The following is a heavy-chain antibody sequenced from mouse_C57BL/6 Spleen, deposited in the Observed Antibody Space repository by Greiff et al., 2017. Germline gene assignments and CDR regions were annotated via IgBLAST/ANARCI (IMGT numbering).Heavy chain of an antibody. D-gene: IGHD4-1*01. J-gene: IGHJ3*01. CDR1: GYTFTSHW. CDR3: ARAEGTEGCAY. Sequence: QVQLQQSGPELVRPGASVKISCKAPGYTFTSHWMQWVRQRPGQGLEWIGEIFPGSGRTYYTEQFQGKAPLTVDTSSSTAYMQLSRLRSEDSAVYFCARAEGTEGCAYWGQGTLVTVSA. V-gene: IGHV1-56*01. CDR2: IFPGSGRT.